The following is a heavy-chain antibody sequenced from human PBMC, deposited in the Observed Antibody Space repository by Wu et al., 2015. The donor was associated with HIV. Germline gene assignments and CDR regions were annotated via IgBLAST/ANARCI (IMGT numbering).Heavy chain of an antibody. J-gene: IGHJ6*03. CDR1: GYTFTSYG. Sequence: QVQLVQSGAEVKKPGASVKVSCKASGYTFTSYGISWVRQAPGQGLEWMGWISAYNGNTNYAQKLQGRVTMTTDTSTSTAYMELRSLRSDDTAVYYCARFLPGRYDFWSGSKPLDPHMDVWGKGTTVTVSS. V-gene: IGHV1-18*01. CDR2: ISAYNGNT. CDR3: ARFLPGRYDFWSGSKPLDPHMDV. D-gene: IGHD3-3*01.